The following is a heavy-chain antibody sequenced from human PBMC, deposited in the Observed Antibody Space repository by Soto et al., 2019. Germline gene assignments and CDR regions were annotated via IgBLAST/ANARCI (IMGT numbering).Heavy chain of an antibody. CDR1: GGSISSYY. Sequence: QVQLQESGPGLVKPSETLSLTCTVSGGSISSYYWSWIRQPPGKGLEWIGYIYYSGSTNYNPSLQSRVTISVDTSKNQSPLRLSSVTAADTAVYYCARVPAAIIGYNWFDPWGQGTLVTVSS. D-gene: IGHD2-2*01. V-gene: IGHV4-59*01. CDR3: ARVPAAIIGYNWFDP. CDR2: IYYSGST. J-gene: IGHJ5*02.